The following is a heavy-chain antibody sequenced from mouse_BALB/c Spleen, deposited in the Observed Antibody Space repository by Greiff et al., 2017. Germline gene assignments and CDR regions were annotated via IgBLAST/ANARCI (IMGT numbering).Heavy chain of an antibody. Sequence: LQESGAELARPGASVKLSCTASGYTFTSYWMQWVNQRPGQGLEWIGAIYPGDGDTSYTQKFKGKATLTADKSSSTAYMQLSSLASEDSAVYYCARRALYYCSSYDYAMDYWGQGTSVTVSS. CDR3: ARRALYYCSSYDYAMDY. J-gene: IGHJ4*01. CDR1: GYTFTSYW. V-gene: IGHV1-87*01. CDR2: IYPGDGDT. D-gene: IGHD1-1*01.